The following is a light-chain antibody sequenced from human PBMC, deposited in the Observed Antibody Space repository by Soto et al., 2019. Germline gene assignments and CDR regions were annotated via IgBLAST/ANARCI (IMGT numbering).Light chain of an antibody. J-gene: IGLJ2*01. CDR1: SSDVGGYNY. Sequence: QSALTQPASVSGSPGQSITISCTGTSSDVGGYNYVSWYQQHPGKAPKLMLYDVSNRPSGVSNRFSGSKSGNTASLTISGLQAEDAADYDCSSYTSSSTYVVFGGGTKLTVL. CDR3: SSYTSSSTYVV. CDR2: DVS. V-gene: IGLV2-14*01.